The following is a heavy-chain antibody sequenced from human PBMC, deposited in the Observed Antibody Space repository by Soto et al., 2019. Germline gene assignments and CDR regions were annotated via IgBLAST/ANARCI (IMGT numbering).Heavy chain of an antibody. V-gene: IGHV3-53*01. CDR1: GFTVSNNY. D-gene: IGHD3-10*01. CDR3: GTQPGGGGY. J-gene: IGHJ4*02. Sequence: EVQLVESGGGLIQPGGSLRLSCAVSGFTVSNNYMSWVRQAPGKGLEGVSVIYSGGYTAYGDSVKGRFTISRDNSKTTLYLKRTSMGARDTSVYCFGTQPGGGGYWGQGTLVTVSS. CDR2: IYSGGYT.